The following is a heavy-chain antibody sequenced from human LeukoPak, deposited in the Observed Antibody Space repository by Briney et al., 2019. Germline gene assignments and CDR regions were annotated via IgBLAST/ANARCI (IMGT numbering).Heavy chain of an antibody. Sequence: VASVKVSCKASGYTFTNSYIHWVRQAPGQVLEWMGLINPDGGNTNYAQNFQGRVTLTRDTSTSTVYMELSSLRSEDTAIYYCARIRDGYNDAYDIWGQGTVVTVPS. J-gene: IGHJ3*02. V-gene: IGHV1-46*01. CDR2: INPDGGNT. D-gene: IGHD5-24*01. CDR1: GYTFTNSY. CDR3: ARIRDGYNDAYDI.